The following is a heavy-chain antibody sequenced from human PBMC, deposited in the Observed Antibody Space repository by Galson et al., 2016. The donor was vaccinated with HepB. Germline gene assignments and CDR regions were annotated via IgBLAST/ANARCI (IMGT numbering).Heavy chain of an antibody. CDR1: GGSLSRNY. D-gene: IGHD5-24*01. CDR3: ARFATRDFYGLDV. Sequence: SETLSLTCTVSGGSLSRNYWSWIRQSPGKGLEWIGYIYYSGSSHYNPSLESRVTILVDTSKNQFFLKLNSVTAADTAVSYCARFATRDFYGLDVWGPWTTVTVSS. J-gene: IGHJ6*02. V-gene: IGHV4-59*08. CDR2: IYYSGSS.